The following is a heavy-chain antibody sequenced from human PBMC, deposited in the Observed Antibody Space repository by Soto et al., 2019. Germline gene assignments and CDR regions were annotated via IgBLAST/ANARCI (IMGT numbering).Heavy chain of an antibody. Sequence: EVQLVESGGGLVQPGRSLRLSCAASGFTFHNCAMHSVRQAPGKGLKWVAGISWNSGNIDFGDSVKGRFTISRDNAKNSLYLQMNSLRPEDTAVHYCAKDPYDSLTSYNNWFDPWGQGTLVTVSS. D-gene: IGHD3-9*01. V-gene: IGHV3-9*01. CDR1: GFTFHNCA. CDR3: AKDPYDSLTSYNNWFDP. CDR2: ISWNSGNI. J-gene: IGHJ5*02.